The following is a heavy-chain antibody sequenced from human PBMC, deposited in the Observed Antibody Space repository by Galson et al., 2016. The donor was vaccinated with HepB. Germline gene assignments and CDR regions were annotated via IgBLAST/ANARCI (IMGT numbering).Heavy chain of an antibody. CDR2: ISTDGSST. D-gene: IGHD2-2*01. CDR1: GFTFSSYW. V-gene: IGHV3-74*01. CDR3: VRTPSCPRCHFDS. J-gene: IGHJ4*02. Sequence: SLRLSCATSGFTFSSYWMHWVRQAPGKGLMWVSRISTDGSSTSYADSVKGRFTISRDNAQNTLYLQVNSLRAEDTAVYYCVRTPSCPRCHFDSWGQGTLVTVSS.